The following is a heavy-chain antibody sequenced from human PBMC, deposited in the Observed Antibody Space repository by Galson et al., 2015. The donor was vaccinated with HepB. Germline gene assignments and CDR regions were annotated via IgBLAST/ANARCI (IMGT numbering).Heavy chain of an antibody. CDR3: ARQDRILEWLFLGYYMDV. J-gene: IGHJ6*03. CDR2: ISYDGSGE. V-gene: IGHV3-30*04. D-gene: IGHD3-3*01. Sequence: SLRLSCAASGFTFSNHAMHWVRQAPGKGLEWVAVISYDGSGENYADSVKGRFTVSRDNSKNTFSLQMNALSAEDTALYYCARQDRILEWLFLGYYMDVWGKGTTVIVSS. CDR1: GFTFSNHA.